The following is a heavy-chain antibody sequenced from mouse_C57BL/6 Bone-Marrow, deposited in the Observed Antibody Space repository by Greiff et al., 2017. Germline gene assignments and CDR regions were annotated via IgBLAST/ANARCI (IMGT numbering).Heavy chain of an antibody. CDR1: GIAFSRYW. V-gene: IGHV4-1*01. CDR3: ARRAWCDY. Sequence: DVHLVESGGGLVQPGGSLKLSCAASGIAFSRYWMSWVRRAPGKGLEWIGEINPDSSTINYAPSLKDKFIISRDNAKNTLYLQMSKVRSEDTALYYCARRAWCDYWGQGTLVTVSA. CDR2: INPDSSTI. J-gene: IGHJ3*01.